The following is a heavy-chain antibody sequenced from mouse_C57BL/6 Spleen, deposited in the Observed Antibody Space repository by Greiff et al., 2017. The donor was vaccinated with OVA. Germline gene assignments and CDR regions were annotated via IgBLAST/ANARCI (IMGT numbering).Heavy chain of an antibody. Sequence: QVQLQQSGPGLVAPSQSLSITCTVSGFSLTSYGVDWVRQPPGKGLGWLGVIWGGGSTNYNSARMSRLSISNDNSKSQVFLKMNSLQTDDTAMDYGASHYYGSSYRFAYWGQGTLVTVSA. J-gene: IGHJ3*01. V-gene: IGHV2-9*01. CDR2: IWGGGST. CDR1: GFSLTSYG. D-gene: IGHD1-1*01. CDR3: ASHYYGSSYRFAY.